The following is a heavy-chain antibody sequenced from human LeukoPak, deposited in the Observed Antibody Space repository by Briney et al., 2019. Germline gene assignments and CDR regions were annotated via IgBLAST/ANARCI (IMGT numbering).Heavy chain of an antibody. CDR1: GFTFSSYS. V-gene: IGHV3-21*01. CDR2: ISSSSSYI. CDR3: ARDSNWNYVPDY. Sequence: PGGSLRLSCAASGFTFSSYSMNWVRQAPGKGLEWVSSISSSSSYIYYADSVKGRFTISRNNAKNSLYPQMNSLRAEDTAVYYCARDSNWNYVPDYWGQGTLVTVSS. D-gene: IGHD1-7*01. J-gene: IGHJ4*02.